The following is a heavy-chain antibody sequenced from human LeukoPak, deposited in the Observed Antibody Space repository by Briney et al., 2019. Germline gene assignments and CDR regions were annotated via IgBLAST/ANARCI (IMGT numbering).Heavy chain of an antibody. CDR3: ARAGGYSYGVDY. CDR1: GYTFTTLD. V-gene: IGHV1-8*03. J-gene: IGHJ4*02. Sequence: ASVKVSCKASGYTFTTLDINWVRQATGQGLEWMGWINTNSGNTGNAQKFQGRVTITRDTSISTAYMELSSLRSEDTAVYYCARAGGYSYGVDYWGQGTLVTVSS. D-gene: IGHD5-18*01. CDR2: INTNSGNT.